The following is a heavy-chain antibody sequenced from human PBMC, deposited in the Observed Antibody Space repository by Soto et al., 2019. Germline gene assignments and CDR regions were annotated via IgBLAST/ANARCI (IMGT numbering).Heavy chain of an antibody. D-gene: IGHD6-13*01. CDR1: GFTFSSYS. Sequence: EVQLVESGGGLVKPGGSLRLSCAASGFTFSSYSMNWVRQAPGKGLEWVSSISSSSSYIYYADSVKGRFTISRDNAKNSLYLQMNSLRAEDTAVYYCARGALYSSSWYEGRWFDPWGQGTLVTVSS. CDR2: ISSSSSYI. J-gene: IGHJ5*02. V-gene: IGHV3-21*01. CDR3: ARGALYSSSWYEGRWFDP.